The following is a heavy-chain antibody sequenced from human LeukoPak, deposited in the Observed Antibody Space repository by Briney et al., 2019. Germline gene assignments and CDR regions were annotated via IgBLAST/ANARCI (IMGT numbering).Heavy chain of an antibody. Sequence: GGSLRLSCAASGFTFRNYAMSWVRQAPGKGLEWVSVIYSGSSTYYADSVKGRFTISRDNSKNTLYLQMNSLGAEDTAVYYCARGGSTSPRHFDYWGQGTLVTVSS. CDR1: GFTFRNYA. CDR3: ARGGSTSPRHFDY. V-gene: IGHV3-53*01. J-gene: IGHJ4*02. D-gene: IGHD2-2*01. CDR2: IYSGSST.